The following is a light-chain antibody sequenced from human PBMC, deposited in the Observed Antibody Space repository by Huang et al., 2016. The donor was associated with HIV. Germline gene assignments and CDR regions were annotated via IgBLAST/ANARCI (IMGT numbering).Light chain of an antibody. V-gene: IGKV1-27*01. CDR1: QGISYY. CDR2: VSS. J-gene: IGKJ2*01. CDR3: QKYDMAPYT. Sequence: DIQMTQSPSSLSASVGDRVTITCRASQGISYYVAWYQQKPGRIPKLLISVSSTWLPGVPSRFSGGGAGTDFTLTISGLQPDDIATYFCQKYDMAPYTFGQGTKLDLK.